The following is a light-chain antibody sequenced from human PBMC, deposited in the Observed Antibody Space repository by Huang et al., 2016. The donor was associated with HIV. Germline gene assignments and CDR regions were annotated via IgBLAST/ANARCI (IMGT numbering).Light chain of an antibody. J-gene: IGKJ2*01. Sequence: DIVLTQSPDFQSVTPQEKVTITCRASQSIGNSLHWDQQKPGQSQSLLIKYASQSISGVPSRFSGSGFGTDFTLTINSLESEDAATYYCHQSRSFPYTFGQGTRLEIK. CDR1: QSIGNS. V-gene: IGKV6-21*02. CDR2: YAS. CDR3: HQSRSFPYT.